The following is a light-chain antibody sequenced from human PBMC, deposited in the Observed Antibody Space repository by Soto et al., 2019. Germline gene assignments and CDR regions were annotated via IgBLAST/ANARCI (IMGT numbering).Light chain of an antibody. CDR3: QQYDNRLPFT. J-gene: IGKJ3*01. CDR1: QDISNY. CDR2: DAS. V-gene: IGKV1-33*01. Sequence: DIQMTQSPSSLSASVGDRVTITCQASQDISNYLNWYQQKPGKAPKLLIYDASNLETGVPSRFSGSGSGTDFTFTISSLQPEDIATYYCQQYDNRLPFTFGPGTKVDIK.